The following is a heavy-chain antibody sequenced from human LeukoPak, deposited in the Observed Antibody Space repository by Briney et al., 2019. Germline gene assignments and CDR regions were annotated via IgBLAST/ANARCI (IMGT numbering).Heavy chain of an antibody. V-gene: IGHV1-46*01. J-gene: IGHJ3*02. CDR1: GYTFTSYY. D-gene: IGHD1-26*01. CDR3: ARVSVGAAHAFDI. Sequence: GASVKVSCKASGYTFTSYYMHWVRQAPGQGLEWMGIINPSGGSTSYAQKFQGRVAMTRDTSTSTVYMELSSLRSEDTAVYYCARVSVGAAHAFDIWGQGTMVTVSS. CDR2: INPSGGST.